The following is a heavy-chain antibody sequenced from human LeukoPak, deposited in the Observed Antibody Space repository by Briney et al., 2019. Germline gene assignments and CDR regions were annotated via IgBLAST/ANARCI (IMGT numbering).Heavy chain of an antibody. CDR1: GGSISSYY. Sequence: SETLSLICTVSGGSISSYYWSWIRQPAGKGLEWIGRIYTSGSTNYNPSLKSRVTISVDKSKNQFSLKLSSVTAADTAVYYCASQYYYDSSGYRSWGQGTLVTVSS. D-gene: IGHD3-22*01. CDR2: IYTSGST. V-gene: IGHV4-4*07. J-gene: IGHJ5*02. CDR3: ASQYYYDSSGYRS.